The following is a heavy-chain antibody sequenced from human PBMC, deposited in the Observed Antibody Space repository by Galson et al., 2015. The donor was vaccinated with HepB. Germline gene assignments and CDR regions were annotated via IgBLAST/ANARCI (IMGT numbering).Heavy chain of an antibody. Sequence: SLRLSCAASGFSFSNYWMSWLRQAPGKGLEWVANIKLDGSEKYYVDSVTGRFTISRDNAKTSPSLQMNSLRAEDTAVYYCARDLKSGEIFDFWGQGTLVTVSS. CDR3: ARDLKSGEIFDF. CDR2: IKLDGSEK. D-gene: IGHD1-14*01. V-gene: IGHV3-7*03. J-gene: IGHJ4*02. CDR1: GFSFSNYW.